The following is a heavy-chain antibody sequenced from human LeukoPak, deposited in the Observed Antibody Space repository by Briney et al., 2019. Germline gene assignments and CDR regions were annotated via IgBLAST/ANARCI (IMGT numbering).Heavy chain of an antibody. CDR2: INTDGSTT. D-gene: IGHD4-17*01. CDR1: GFTFSSYW. V-gene: IGHV3-74*01. CDR3: ARVRIDYGVALD. Sequence: GGSLRLSCAASGFTFSSYWMHWVRQAPGKGLVWVSRINTDGSTTRYADSVKGRFTISRDNVKNTLYLQMNSLRAEDTAVYYCARVRIDYGVALDWGQGTLVTVSS. J-gene: IGHJ4*02.